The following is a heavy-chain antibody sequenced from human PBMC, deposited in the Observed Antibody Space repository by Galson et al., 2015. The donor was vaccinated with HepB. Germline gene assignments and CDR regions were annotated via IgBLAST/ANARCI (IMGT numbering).Heavy chain of an antibody. D-gene: IGHD6-19*01. V-gene: IGHV1-46*01. CDR3: ARVSGIAVAGIFLGRTFDY. CDR2: INPSGGST. CDR1: GYTFTSYY. J-gene: IGHJ4*02. Sequence: SVKVSCKASGYTFTSYYMHWVRQAPGQGLEWMGIINPSGGSTSYAQKFQGRVTMTRDTSTSTVYMELSSLRSEDTAVYYCARVSGIAVAGIFLGRTFDYWGQGTLVTVSS.